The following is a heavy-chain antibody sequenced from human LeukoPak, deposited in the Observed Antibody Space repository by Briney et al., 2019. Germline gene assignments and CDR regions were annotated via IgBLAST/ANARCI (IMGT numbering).Heavy chain of an antibody. CDR2: IYTSGST. Sequence: SETLSLTCTVSGGSISSHYWSWIRQSAVKGLEWIGRIYTSGSTNYNPSLKSRVTMSVDTSKNQFSLKVTSVTAADTAVYYCARVYNVDVWGKGTTVTVSS. CDR1: GGSISSHY. CDR3: ARVYNVDV. J-gene: IGHJ6*04. D-gene: IGHD1-14*01. V-gene: IGHV4-4*07.